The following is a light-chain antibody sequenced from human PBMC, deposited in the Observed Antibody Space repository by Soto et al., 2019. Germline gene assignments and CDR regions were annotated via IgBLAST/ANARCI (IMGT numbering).Light chain of an antibody. CDR2: RAS. CDR3: QHEGT. Sequence: EIVLTQSPGTLSLSPGERATLSCRASQSVSSDYLAWYQQKPGQTPKVLIYRASSRATGIPDRFSGSGSGTDFTLTISRLEPEDFAVYYCQHEGTFGQGTKVEIK. CDR1: QSVSSDY. V-gene: IGKV3-20*01. J-gene: IGKJ1*01.